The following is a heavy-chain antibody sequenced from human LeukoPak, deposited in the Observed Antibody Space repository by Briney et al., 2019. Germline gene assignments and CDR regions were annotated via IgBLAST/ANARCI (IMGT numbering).Heavy chain of an antibody. Sequence: PSETLSLTCTVSGGSISSYYWSWIRQPPGKGLEWIGYIYYSGSTNYNPSLKSRVTISVDTSKNQFSLNLGSVTAADTAVYYCVRGSCGVDCPGYNWFDPWGQGTLVTVSS. CDR2: IYYSGST. D-gene: IGHD2-21*01. CDR1: GGSISSYY. V-gene: IGHV4-59*08. J-gene: IGHJ5*02. CDR3: VRGSCGVDCPGYNWFDP.